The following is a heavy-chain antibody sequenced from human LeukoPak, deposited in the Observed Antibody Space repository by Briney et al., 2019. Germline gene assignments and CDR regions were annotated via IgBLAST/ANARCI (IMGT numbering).Heavy chain of an antibody. Sequence: ASVKVSCKASGYTFTSYGISWVRQAPGQGIEWMGWISAYNGNTNYAQKLQGRVTMTTDTSTSTAYMELRSLRSDDTAVYYCARVPLGYSYGGYWGQGTLVTVSS. D-gene: IGHD5-18*01. V-gene: IGHV1-18*01. CDR1: GYTFTSYG. J-gene: IGHJ4*02. CDR3: ARVPLGYSYGGY. CDR2: ISAYNGNT.